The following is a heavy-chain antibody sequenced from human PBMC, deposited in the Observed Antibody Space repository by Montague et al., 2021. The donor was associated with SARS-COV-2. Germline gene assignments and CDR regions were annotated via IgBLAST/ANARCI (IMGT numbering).Heavy chain of an antibody. Sequence: SLRLSCAASGFAFSSYLVNWVRQAPGKGPEWVSSISTLDSYIYYADSVQGRFTISRDDAKNSLFLQLNSLRVEDTAVYYCARGGYYGSGSLLDSWGQGTLVTVSS. CDR3: ARGGYYGSGSLLDS. CDR1: GFAFSSYL. CDR2: ISTLDSYI. J-gene: IGHJ4*02. D-gene: IGHD3-10*01. V-gene: IGHV3-21*06.